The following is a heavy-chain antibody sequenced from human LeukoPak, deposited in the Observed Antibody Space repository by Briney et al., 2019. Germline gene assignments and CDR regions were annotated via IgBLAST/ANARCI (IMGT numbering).Heavy chain of an antibody. CDR3: ASDLFLQYYFDY. V-gene: IGHV3-21*01. Sequence: PGGSLRLSCAASGFTFSSYSMNWVRQAPGKGLEWVSSISSSSSYIYYADSVKGRFTISRDNAKNSLYLQMNSLRAEDTAVYYCASDLFLQYYFDYWGQGTLVTVSS. D-gene: IGHD2-21*01. CDR2: ISSSSSYI. CDR1: GFTFSSYS. J-gene: IGHJ4*02.